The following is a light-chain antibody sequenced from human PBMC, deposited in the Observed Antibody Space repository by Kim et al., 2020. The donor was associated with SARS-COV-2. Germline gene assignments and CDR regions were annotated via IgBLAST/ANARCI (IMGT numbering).Light chain of an antibody. J-gene: IGLJ3*02. Sequence: QPVLTQSPSASASLGASVKLTCILSSGHSSYAIAWHQQQPEKGPRYLMKVNSDGSHSKGDGIPDRFSGSSSGAERYLTISSLQSEDEANYYCQTWGTGIGVFGGGTQLTVL. CDR2: VNSDGSH. CDR1: SGHSSYA. CDR3: QTWGTGIGV. V-gene: IGLV4-69*01.